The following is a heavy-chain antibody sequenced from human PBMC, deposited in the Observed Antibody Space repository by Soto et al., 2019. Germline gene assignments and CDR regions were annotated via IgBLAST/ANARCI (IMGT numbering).Heavy chain of an antibody. V-gene: IGHV3-23*01. CDR1: GFTFSNYA. J-gene: IGHJ4*02. CDR3: AKDHTSNWYPDY. Sequence: GGSLRLSCAASGFTFSNYAMSWVRQTPGKGLEWVSGISGDGSRTYYADSVKGRFTISRDNSKNTLYLQMGSLRAEDTAVYYCAKDHTSNWYPDYWGQGTLVTVSS. CDR2: ISGDGSRT. D-gene: IGHD6-13*01.